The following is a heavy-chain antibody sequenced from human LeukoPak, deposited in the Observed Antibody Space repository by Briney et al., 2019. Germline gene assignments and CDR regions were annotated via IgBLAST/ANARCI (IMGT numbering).Heavy chain of an antibody. V-gene: IGHV1-46*04. J-gene: IGHJ6*03. Sequence: ASVTVSCKASGYTFSRYYMQWVRQAPGQGLEWMGIINPNTGSTIYAQKLQGRVTMTRDTSTSTVDMQLSSLTSEDTAVYFCARDSYSGWDLTRYYYYYMDVWGKGTTVTVS. D-gene: IGHD6-19*01. CDR2: INPNTGST. CDR3: ARDSYSGWDLTRYYYYYMDV. CDR1: GYTFSRYY.